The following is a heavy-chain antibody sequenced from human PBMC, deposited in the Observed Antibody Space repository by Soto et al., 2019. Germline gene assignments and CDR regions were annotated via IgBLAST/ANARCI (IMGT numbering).Heavy chain of an antibody. CDR2: TYYRSKWYN. CDR1: GDSVSSNSAA. Sequence: PSQTLSLTCAISGDSVSSNSAAWNWIRQSPSRGLEWLGRTYYRSKWYNDYAVSVKSRITINPDTSKKQFSLQLNSVTPEVTAVYYCARTSGYYDFWSGYLSIDYWGQGTLVTVSS. V-gene: IGHV6-1*01. J-gene: IGHJ4*02. D-gene: IGHD3-3*01. CDR3: ARTSGYYDFWSGYLSIDY.